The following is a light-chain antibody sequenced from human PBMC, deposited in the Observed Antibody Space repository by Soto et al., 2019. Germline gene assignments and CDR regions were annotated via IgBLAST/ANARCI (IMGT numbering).Light chain of an antibody. CDR2: GAS. CDR1: QSVSSN. J-gene: IGKJ5*01. V-gene: IGKV3-15*01. CDR3: QQYNNWPPP. Sequence: EIVMTQSPATLSVSPGERATLSCRASQSVSSNLAWYQQKPGQAPRLLIYGASPRATGIPARFSGSGSGTEFTLTISSLQSEDFAVYYCQQYNNWPPPFGQGTRLEIK.